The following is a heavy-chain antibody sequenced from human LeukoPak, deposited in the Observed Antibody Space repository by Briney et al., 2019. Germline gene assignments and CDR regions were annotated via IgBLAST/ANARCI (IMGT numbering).Heavy chain of an antibody. CDR3: ARHHFVYYYYYYMDV. Sequence: ASVKVSCKASGYTFTSYGISWVRQAPGQGLEWMGWISAYNGNTNYAQKLQGRVTMTTDTSTSTAYMELRSLRSDDTAVYYCARHHFVYYYYYYMDVWGQGTLVTVSS. CDR2: ISAYNGNT. D-gene: IGHD3-3*02. CDR1: GYTFTSYG. J-gene: IGHJ6*03. V-gene: IGHV1-18*01.